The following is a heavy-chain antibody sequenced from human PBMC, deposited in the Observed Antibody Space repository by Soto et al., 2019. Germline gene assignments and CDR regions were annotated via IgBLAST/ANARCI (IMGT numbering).Heavy chain of an antibody. CDR2: IYYSGRT. V-gene: IGHV4-39*01. D-gene: IGHD2-21*02. Sequence: PSETLSLTCIVSGESISSSSYYWGWIRQPPGKGLEWIGSIYYSGRTYYNPSFKSRVTISIDTSKNQFSLKLSSVTATDTAVYYCARPRTTVVTQAYFDNWGQGALVTVSS. J-gene: IGHJ4*02. CDR3: ARPRTTVVTQAYFDN. CDR1: GESISSSSYY.